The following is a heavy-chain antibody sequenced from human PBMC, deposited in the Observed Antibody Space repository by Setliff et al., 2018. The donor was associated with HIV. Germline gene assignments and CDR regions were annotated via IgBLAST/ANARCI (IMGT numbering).Heavy chain of an antibody. CDR1: GGSVTTNGFY. CDR2: IYYSGST. D-gene: IGHD2-2*01. V-gene: IGHV4-31*03. Sequence: PSETLSLTCSVSGGSVTTNGFYWSWIRQHPGKGLEWIGYIYYSGSTYYNPSLESRLIMSIDPSKSQFSLKLSSVTAADTAVYYCARLDCSSSSGFVDYWGQGTLVTVSS. J-gene: IGHJ4*02. CDR3: ARLDCSSSSGFVDY.